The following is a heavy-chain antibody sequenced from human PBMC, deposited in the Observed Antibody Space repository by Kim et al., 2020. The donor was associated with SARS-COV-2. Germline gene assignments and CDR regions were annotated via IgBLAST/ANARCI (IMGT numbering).Heavy chain of an antibody. CDR3: ARDSLHASLEIVGAPTYYYGMDV. Sequence: SETLSLTCTVSGGSISRYYWSWIRQPAGKGLEWIGRLYTSGSTNYNPSLKSRVTMSIDTSKNQFSLRLNSVTDADTAVYYCARDSLHASLEIVGAPTYYYGMDVWGQGTTVTVSS. D-gene: IGHD1-26*01. V-gene: IGHV4-4*07. J-gene: IGHJ6*02. CDR2: LYTSGST. CDR1: GGSISRYY.